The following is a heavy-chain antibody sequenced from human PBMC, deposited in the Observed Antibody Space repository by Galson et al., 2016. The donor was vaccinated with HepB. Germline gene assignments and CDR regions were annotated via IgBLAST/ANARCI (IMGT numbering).Heavy chain of an antibody. D-gene: IGHD6-19*01. Sequence: SCKASGYTFTSYGISWVRQAPGQGLAWMGWISAYNGNTNYAQKLQGRVTMTTDTSPSTAYMELRSLRSDDTAVYYCARDRHQYSSGWYVGGMDVWGQGTTVTVSS. V-gene: IGHV1-18*01. CDR3: ARDRHQYSSGWYVGGMDV. J-gene: IGHJ6*02. CDR1: GYTFTSYG. CDR2: ISAYNGNT.